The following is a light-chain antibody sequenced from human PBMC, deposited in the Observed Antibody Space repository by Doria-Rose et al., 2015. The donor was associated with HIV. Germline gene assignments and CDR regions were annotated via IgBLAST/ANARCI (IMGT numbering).Light chain of an antibody. CDR2: DDT. CDR1: NLGSKN. J-gene: IGLJ2*01. CDR3: QVWDSSSDHVV. V-gene: IGLV3-21*02. Sequence: SVSVAPGQTASITCGGHNLGSKNVHWYQQKPGQAPALVVYDDTVRPSGIPDRFSGSKSGNTATLTIGRVEAGDEADYFCQVWDSSSDHVVFGGGTKLTAL.